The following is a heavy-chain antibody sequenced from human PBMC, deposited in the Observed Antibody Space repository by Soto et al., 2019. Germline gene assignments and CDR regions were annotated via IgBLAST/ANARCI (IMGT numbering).Heavy chain of an antibody. CDR3: ARGDCVGGTCYSLAGSFYYYMDV. CDR2: INSDGSVS. V-gene: IGHV3-74*02. D-gene: IGHD2-15*01. Sequence: EVQLVESGGGLVQPGGSLRLSCAASGFTFSNYWMYWVRQAPGKGLEWVSRINSDGSVSSYEDSVKGRLTISRENVKNTLYLQMDSLRAEDTAVYYCARGDCVGGTCYSLAGSFYYYMDVWGKGTTVTVFS. J-gene: IGHJ6*03. CDR1: GFTFSNYW.